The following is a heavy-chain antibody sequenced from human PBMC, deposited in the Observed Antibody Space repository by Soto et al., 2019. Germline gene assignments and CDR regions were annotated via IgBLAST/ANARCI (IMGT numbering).Heavy chain of an antibody. CDR2: ISAYNGNT. Sequence: ASVKVSCKASGYTFTSYGISWVRQAPGQGLEWMGWISAYNGNTNYAQKFQGRVTMTTDTSTSTAYMELRSLRSDDTAVYYCARGEHSGAAAGYYYYYAMDVWGQGTTVTVSS. J-gene: IGHJ6*02. D-gene: IGHD6-13*01. CDR1: GYTFTSYG. V-gene: IGHV1-18*01. CDR3: ARGEHSGAAAGYYYYYAMDV.